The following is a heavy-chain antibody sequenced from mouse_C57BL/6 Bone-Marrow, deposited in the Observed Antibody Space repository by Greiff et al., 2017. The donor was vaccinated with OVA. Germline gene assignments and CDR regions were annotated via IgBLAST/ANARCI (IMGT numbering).Heavy chain of an antibody. J-gene: IGHJ4*01. D-gene: IGHD3-1*01. V-gene: IGHV5-4*01. CDR2: ISDGGSYT. CDR1: GFTFSSYA. CDR3: ARDPGLAMDY. Sequence: EVKLVESGGGLVKPGGSLKLSCAASGFTFSSYAMSWVRQTPEKRLEWVATISDGGSYTYYPDNVKGRFTISRDNAKNNLYLQMSHLKSEDTAMYYCARDPGLAMDYGGQGTSVTVSS.